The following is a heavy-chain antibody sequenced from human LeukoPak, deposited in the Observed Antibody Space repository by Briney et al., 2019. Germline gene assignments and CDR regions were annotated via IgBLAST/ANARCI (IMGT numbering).Heavy chain of an antibody. J-gene: IGHJ4*02. CDR2: INHSGST. CDR3: ARGLRYGYGLFDY. D-gene: IGHD5-18*01. Sequence: SETLSLTCAVYGGSFSGYYWSWIRQPPGKGLEWIGEINHSGSTNYNPALKRRVTISVDTSKNQFSLKLSSVTAADKAVYYCARGLRYGYGLFDYWGQGTLVTVSS. V-gene: IGHV4-34*01. CDR1: GGSFSGYY.